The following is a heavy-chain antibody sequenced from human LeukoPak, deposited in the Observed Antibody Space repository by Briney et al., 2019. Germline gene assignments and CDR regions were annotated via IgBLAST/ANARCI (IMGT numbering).Heavy chain of an antibody. CDR2: MNPNSGNT. CDR1: GYTFTSYD. J-gene: IGHJ6*03. Sequence: ASVKVSCKASGYTFTSYDINWVRHATGQGLEWMGWMNPNSGNTGYAQKFQGRVTMTRNTSISTAYMELSSLRSEDTAVYYCARVGWGWNYVGYYYYMDVWGKGTTVTVSS. D-gene: IGHD1-7*01. CDR3: ARVGWGWNYVGYYYYMDV. V-gene: IGHV1-8*01.